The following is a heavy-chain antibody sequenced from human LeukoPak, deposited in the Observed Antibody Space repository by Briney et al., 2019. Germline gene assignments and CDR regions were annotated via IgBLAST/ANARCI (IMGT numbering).Heavy chain of an antibody. CDR2: ISYDGSNK. Sequence: HPGGSLRLSCAASGFTFSSYAMHWVRQAPGKGLEWVAVISYDGSNKYYADSVKGRFTISRDNSKNTLYLQMNSLRAEDTAVYYCAREKRPRGYSYGAFDYWGQGTLVTVSS. D-gene: IGHD5-18*01. V-gene: IGHV3-30-3*01. CDR1: GFTFSSYA. J-gene: IGHJ4*02. CDR3: AREKRPRGYSYGAFDY.